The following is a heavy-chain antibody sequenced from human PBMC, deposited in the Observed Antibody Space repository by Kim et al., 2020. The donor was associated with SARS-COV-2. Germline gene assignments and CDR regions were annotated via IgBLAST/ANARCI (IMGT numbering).Heavy chain of an antibody. CDR1: GFTFSNAW. CDR3: TTDINEYQLPFDY. D-gene: IGHD2-2*01. CDR2: IKSKTDGGTT. J-gene: IGHJ4*02. Sequence: GGSLRLSCAASGFTFSNAWMSWVRQAPGKGLEWVGRIKSKTDGGTTDYAAPVKGRFTISRDDSKNTLYLQMNSLKTEDTAVYYCTTDINEYQLPFDYWGQGTLVAVSS. V-gene: IGHV3-15*01.